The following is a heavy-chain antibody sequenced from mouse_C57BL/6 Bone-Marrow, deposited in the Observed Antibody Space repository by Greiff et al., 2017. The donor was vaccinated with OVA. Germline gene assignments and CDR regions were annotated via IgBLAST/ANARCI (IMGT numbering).Heavy chain of an antibody. V-gene: IGHV2-5*01. D-gene: IGHD1-1*01. Sequence: QVQLKESGPGLVQPSQSLSITCTVSGFSLTSYGVHWVRQSPGKGLEWLGVIWRGGSTDYNAAFMSRLSITKDNSKSQVFFKMNSLQADDTAIYYCAKNYYGSSWDFDVWGTGTTVTVSS. J-gene: IGHJ1*03. CDR2: IWRGGST. CDR3: AKNYYGSSWDFDV. CDR1: GFSLTSYG.